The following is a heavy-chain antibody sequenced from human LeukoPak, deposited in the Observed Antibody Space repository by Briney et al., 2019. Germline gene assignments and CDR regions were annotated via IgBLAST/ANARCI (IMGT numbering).Heavy chain of an antibody. V-gene: IGHV3-15*01. D-gene: IGHD1-26*01. CDR3: TRVGTTWFHS. J-gene: IGHJ5*01. CDR1: GFTFSDAW. Sequence: GRSLRLSCAASGFTFSDAWMSWVRQAPGKGLEWVCRIKSKTGGGTTHYAAPVKGRFSISRDDSKNTVYLQMNSLKTEDTAVYYCTRVGTTWFHSWGQGTLVTVSS. CDR2: IKSKTGGGTT.